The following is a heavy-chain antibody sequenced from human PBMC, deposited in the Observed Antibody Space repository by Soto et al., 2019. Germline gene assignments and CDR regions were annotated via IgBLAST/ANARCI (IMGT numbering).Heavy chain of an antibody. CDR3: ARGLAFRVGATTWGFDY. Sequence: QVQLQQWGAGLLKPSGTLSLTCAVYGGSFSGYYWSWIRQPPGKGLEWIGEINHSGSTNYNPSLKSRVTISVDTSKNQFSLKLSSVTAADTAVYYCARGLAFRVGATTWGFDYWGQGTLVTVSS. J-gene: IGHJ4*02. CDR1: GGSFSGYY. V-gene: IGHV4-34*01. D-gene: IGHD1-26*01. CDR2: INHSGST.